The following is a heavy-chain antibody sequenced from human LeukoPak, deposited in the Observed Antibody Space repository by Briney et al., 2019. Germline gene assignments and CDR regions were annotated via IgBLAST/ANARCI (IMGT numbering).Heavy chain of an antibody. V-gene: IGHV4-59*01. D-gene: IGHD3-22*01. Sequence: SETLSLTCTVSGGSISSYYWSWIRQPPGKGLEWIGYIYYSGSTNYNPSLKSRVTISVDTSKNQFSLKLSSVTAADTAVYYCAGEGATGKLWLTSDDAFDIWGRGTMVTVSS. CDR2: IYYSGST. CDR1: GGSISSYY. CDR3: AGEGATGKLWLTSDDAFDI. J-gene: IGHJ3*02.